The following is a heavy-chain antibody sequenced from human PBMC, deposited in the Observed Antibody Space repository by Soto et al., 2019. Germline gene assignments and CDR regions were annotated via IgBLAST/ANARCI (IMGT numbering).Heavy chain of an antibody. CDR3: ARGLYYYDSSGYWGY. CDR1: GFTFSSYS. D-gene: IGHD3-22*01. V-gene: IGHV3-48*02. CDR2: ISSSSSTI. Sequence: EVQLVESGGGLVQPGGSLRLSCAASGFTFSSYSMNWVRQAPGKGLEWVSYISSSSSTIYYADSVKGRFTISRDNAKNSLYLQMKSLRDADTAVYYCARGLYYYDSSGYWGYWGQGTLVTVSS. J-gene: IGHJ4*02.